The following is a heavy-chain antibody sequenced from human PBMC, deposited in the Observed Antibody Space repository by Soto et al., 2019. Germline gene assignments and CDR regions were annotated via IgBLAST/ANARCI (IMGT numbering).Heavy chain of an antibody. J-gene: IGHJ3*02. CDR1: GGSFSGYY. Sequence: QSQTLSLTCAVYGGSFSGYYWSWIRQPPGKGLEWIGEINHSGSTNYNPSLKSRVTISVDTSKNQFSLKLSSVTAADTAVYYCARGQMITFGGVIAHGAFDIWGQGTMVTVSS. D-gene: IGHD3-16*02. CDR2: INHSGST. CDR3: ARGQMITFGGVIAHGAFDI. V-gene: IGHV4-34*01.